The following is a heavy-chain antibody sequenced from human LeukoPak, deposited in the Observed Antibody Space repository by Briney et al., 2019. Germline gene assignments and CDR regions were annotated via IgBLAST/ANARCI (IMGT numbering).Heavy chain of an antibody. CDR3: ARDLGVYYDSSGVTNWFDP. CDR1: GNTFTGYY. CDR2: INPNSGGT. J-gene: IGHJ5*02. Sequence: ASVKVSCKASGNTFTGYYMHWVRQAPGQGLEWMGWINPNSGGTNYAQKFRGRVTMTRDTSISTAYMELSRLRSDDTAVYYCARDLGVYYDSSGVTNWFDPWGQGTLVTVSS. D-gene: IGHD3-22*01. V-gene: IGHV1-2*02.